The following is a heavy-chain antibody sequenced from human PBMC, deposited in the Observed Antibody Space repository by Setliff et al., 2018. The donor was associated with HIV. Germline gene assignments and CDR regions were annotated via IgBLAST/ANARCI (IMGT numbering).Heavy chain of an antibody. J-gene: IGHJ4*02. Sequence: SETLSLTCTVSGGSISSSSYYWGWIRQPPGKGLEWIGTIYYHGSTYYSPSLKSRVTISIDTSKNQFSLQLTSVTAADTAVYYCVNPSGAMGDFDSWGQGTLVTVSS. D-gene: IGHD3-16*01. CDR1: GGSISSSSYY. CDR2: IYYHGST. V-gene: IGHV4-39*01. CDR3: VNPSGAMGDFDS.